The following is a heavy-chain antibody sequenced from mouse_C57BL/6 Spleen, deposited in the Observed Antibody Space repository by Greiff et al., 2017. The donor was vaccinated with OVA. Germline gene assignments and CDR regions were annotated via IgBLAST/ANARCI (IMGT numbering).Heavy chain of an antibody. CDR2: IDPSDSYT. Sequence: VQLQQPGAELVRPGTSVKLSCKASGYTFTSYWMHWVKQRPGQGLEWIGVIDPSDSYTNYNQKFKGKATLTVDTSSSTAYMQLSSLTSEDSAVYYCASLITTVVAYYAMDDWGQGTSVTVSS. D-gene: IGHD1-1*01. CDR1: GYTFTSYW. CDR3: ASLITTVVAYYAMDD. V-gene: IGHV1-59*01. J-gene: IGHJ4*01.